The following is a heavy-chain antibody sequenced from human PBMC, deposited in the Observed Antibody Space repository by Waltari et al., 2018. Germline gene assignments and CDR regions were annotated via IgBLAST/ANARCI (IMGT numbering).Heavy chain of an antibody. J-gene: IGHJ4*02. Sequence: QVQLVESGGGVVQPGGSLRLSCAASGFHFSSYGMHWVRQAPGKGREWGAVIRYEGSNKYYADAVKGRFTISRDNSKNTLYLQMNSLRAEDTAVYYCAKGWGIAVAGPDYWGQGTLVTVSS. CDR1: GFHFSSYG. D-gene: IGHD6-19*01. CDR3: AKGWGIAVAGPDY. V-gene: IGHV3-30*02. CDR2: IRYEGSNK.